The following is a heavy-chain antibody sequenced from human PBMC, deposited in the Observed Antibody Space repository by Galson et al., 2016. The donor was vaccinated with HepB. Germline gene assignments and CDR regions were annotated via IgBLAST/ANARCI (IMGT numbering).Heavy chain of an antibody. CDR1: GYTFTTFD. CDR3: AKGAIFYGKYFGMDV. Sequence: SVKVSCKASGYTFTTFDINWVRQATGQGLEWMGWMNPNTGEAIYAQKFRGRVTMTRDTSTSTAYMDVSSLTSDDTAVYFCAKGAIFYGKYFGMDVWGQGTTVTVSS. V-gene: IGHV1-8*01. D-gene: IGHD3-10*01. J-gene: IGHJ6*02. CDR2: MNPNTGEA.